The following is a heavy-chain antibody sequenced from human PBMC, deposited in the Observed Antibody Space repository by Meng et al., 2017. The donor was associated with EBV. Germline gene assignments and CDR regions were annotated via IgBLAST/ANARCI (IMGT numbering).Heavy chain of an antibody. D-gene: IGHD3-10*01. CDR3: ASESGRGYTPDY. CDR1: GVPFRYYA. CDR2: FLPRLGAP. V-gene: IGHV1-69*01. J-gene: IGHJ4*02. Sequence: QGQVGQSGAEVKKPGSAVKVSCKTSGVPFRYYAISWVRQAPGQGLEWLGGFLPRLGAPNYAQKFHGRVKITADESTSTHYMDLSSLRSEDTAIYYCASESGRGYTPDYWGQGTLVTVAS.